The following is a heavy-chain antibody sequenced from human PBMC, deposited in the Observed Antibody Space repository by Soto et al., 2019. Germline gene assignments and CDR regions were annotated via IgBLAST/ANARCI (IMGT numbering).Heavy chain of an antibody. V-gene: IGHV3-23*01. CDR1: GFTFSTYD. Sequence: EVQLLESGGGLVQPGGSLRLSCAASGFTFSTYDMSWVRQAPGKGLEWVSVISGLGSSAYNADSVKGRFTISRDNSNNTLFLQMSSLSAEDTAVYYCAKHPSGDGMDVWGQGTTVTVSS. J-gene: IGHJ6*02. CDR3: AKHPSGDGMDV. D-gene: IGHD3-10*01. CDR2: ISGLGSSA.